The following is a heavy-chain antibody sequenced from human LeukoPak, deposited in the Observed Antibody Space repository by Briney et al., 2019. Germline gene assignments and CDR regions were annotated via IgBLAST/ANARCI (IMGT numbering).Heavy chain of an antibody. CDR3: ARGGRKIVVVPAATLGDY. CDR1: GYTFTGYY. D-gene: IGHD2-2*01. J-gene: IGHJ4*02. Sequence: ASVKVSCKASGYTFTGYYMHWVRQAPGQGLEWMGRINPNSGGTNYAQKFQGRVTMTRDTSISTAYMELSRLRSDDTAVYYCARGGRKIVVVPAATLGDYWGQGTLVTVSS. V-gene: IGHV1-2*06. CDR2: INPNSGGT.